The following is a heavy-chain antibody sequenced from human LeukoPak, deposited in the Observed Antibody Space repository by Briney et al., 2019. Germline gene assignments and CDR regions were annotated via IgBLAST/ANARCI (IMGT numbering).Heavy chain of an antibody. CDR3: ANPFRYGSGSYYTDY. CDR1: GFTFSSYW. V-gene: IGHV3-74*01. CDR2: INGDGSTT. J-gene: IGHJ4*02. Sequence: GGSLRLSCAASGFTFSSYWMHWVRHAPGKGLVWVSRINGDGSTTTYADSVTGRFTISRDNAKNTQYLQMNSLRAEDTAVYYCANPFRYGSGSYYTDYWGQGTLVTVSS. D-gene: IGHD3-10*01.